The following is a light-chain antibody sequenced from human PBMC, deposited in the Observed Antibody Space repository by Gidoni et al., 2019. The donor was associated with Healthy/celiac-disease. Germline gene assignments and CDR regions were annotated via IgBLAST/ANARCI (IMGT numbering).Light chain of an antibody. V-gene: IGKV3-20*01. CDR3: QQYGSSPGT. J-gene: IGKJ5*01. Sequence: EIVVTQSPGTLSLPPGERATPSCRASQSVSSSYLAWYQQKPGQAPRLLIYGASSRATGIPDRFSGSGSGTDFTLTISRLEPEDFAVYYCQQYGSSPGTFGQGTRLEIK. CDR2: GAS. CDR1: QSVSSSY.